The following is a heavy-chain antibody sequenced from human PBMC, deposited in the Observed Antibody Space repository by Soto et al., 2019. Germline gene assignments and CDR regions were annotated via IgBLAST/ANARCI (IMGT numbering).Heavy chain of an antibody. Sequence: PGESLKISCKGSGYSFTSYWIGWVRQMPGKGLAWMGIIYPGDSDTRYSPSFQGQVTISADKSISASYLQWSSLKASDTAMYYCARSYDDSSGYRNDAFDIWGQGTMVIVSS. CDR2: IYPGDSDT. V-gene: IGHV5-51*01. CDR3: ARSYDDSSGYRNDAFDI. CDR1: GYSFTSYW. D-gene: IGHD3-22*01. J-gene: IGHJ3*02.